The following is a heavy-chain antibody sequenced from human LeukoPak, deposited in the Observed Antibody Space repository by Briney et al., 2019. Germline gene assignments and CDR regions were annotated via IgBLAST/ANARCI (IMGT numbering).Heavy chain of an antibody. D-gene: IGHD1-14*01. J-gene: IGHJ4*02. CDR1: GFTFSDYS. Sequence: PGGSLRLSCAASGFTFSDYSMNWVRQAPGKGLEWISYIDSSSGTIYYADSVKGRFTISRDNAKNSLYLQMNSLRAEDTAVYYCARDPPRRYDYWGQETLVTVSS. CDR3: ARDPPRRYDY. V-gene: IGHV3-48*01. CDR2: IDSSSGTI.